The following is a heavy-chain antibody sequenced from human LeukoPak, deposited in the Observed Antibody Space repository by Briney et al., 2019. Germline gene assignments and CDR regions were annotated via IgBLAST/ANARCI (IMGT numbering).Heavy chain of an antibody. V-gene: IGHV3-43D*03. J-gene: IGHJ4*02. Sequence: GGSLRLSCAASGFTFDDYAMHWVRQAPGKGLEWVSLISWDGGSTYYADSVKGRFTISRDNSKNTLYLQMNSLRAEDTAVYYCARGHYYDNSGYPDYWGQGTLVTVSS. CDR2: ISWDGGST. D-gene: IGHD3-22*01. CDR3: ARGHYYDNSGYPDY. CDR1: GFTFDDYA.